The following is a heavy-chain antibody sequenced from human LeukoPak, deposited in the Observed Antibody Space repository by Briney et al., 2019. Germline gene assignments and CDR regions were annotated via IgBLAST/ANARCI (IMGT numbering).Heavy chain of an antibody. CDR1: GFTFTSSA. D-gene: IGHD6-19*01. CDR3: ATAVADMDNWFDP. Sequence: SVKVSCKASGFTFTSSAVQWVRQARGQRLEWIGWIVVGSGNTNYAQKFQERVTITRDMSTSTAYMELSSLRSEDTAVYYCATAVADMDNWFDPWGQGTLVTVSS. CDR2: IVVGSGNT. V-gene: IGHV1-58*01. J-gene: IGHJ5*02.